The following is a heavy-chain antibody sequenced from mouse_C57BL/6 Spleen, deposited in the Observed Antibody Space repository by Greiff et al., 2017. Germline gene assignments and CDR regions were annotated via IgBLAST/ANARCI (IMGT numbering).Heavy chain of an antibody. J-gene: IGHJ3*01. V-gene: IGHV1-85*01. CDR1: GYTFTSYD. D-gene: IGHD1-1*01. CDR3: AREGTTEETGFAY. CDR2: IYPRDGST. Sequence: QVQLLQSGPELVKPGASVKLSCKASGYTFTSYDINWVKQRPGQGLEWIGWIYPRDGSTTYNEKFKGKATLTVDTSSSTSYMELRSLSSEDSAVYFCAREGTTEETGFAYWGQGTLVTVSA.